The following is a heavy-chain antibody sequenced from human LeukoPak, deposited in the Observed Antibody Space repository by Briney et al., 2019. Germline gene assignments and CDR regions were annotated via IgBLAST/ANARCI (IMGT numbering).Heavy chain of an antibody. J-gene: IGHJ2*01. Sequence: GGSLRLSCAASEFSFNNYWMMWVRQAPGKGLEWVANIKEDGGEKYYMDSVKGRFTISRDNAKNSLNLQMNSLRVDDTAIYYCARGMLGTFWYFDLWGRGTLVTVSS. D-gene: IGHD3-10*02. CDR3: ARGMLGTFWYFDL. V-gene: IGHV3-7*01. CDR1: EFSFNNYW. CDR2: IKEDGGEK.